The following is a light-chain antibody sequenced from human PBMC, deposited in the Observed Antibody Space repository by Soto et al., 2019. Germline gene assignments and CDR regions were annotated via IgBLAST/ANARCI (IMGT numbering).Light chain of an antibody. CDR1: QSVFSS. CDR3: QQYHSWPA. J-gene: IGKJ4*02. CDR2: GAA. V-gene: IGKV3-15*01. Sequence: EIVMTQSPATLSVSPGERVTLSCRASQSVFSSLAWYQQKPGQAPRLLIYGAATRATSVPARFSGSGSGTEFTLTITSLQSEDFALCYCQQYHSWPAFGRGTKVEIK.